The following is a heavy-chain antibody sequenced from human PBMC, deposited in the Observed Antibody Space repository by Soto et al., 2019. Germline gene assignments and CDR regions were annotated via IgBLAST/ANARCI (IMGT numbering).Heavy chain of an antibody. CDR2: IYSGGST. CDR1: GFTVSSNY. D-gene: IGHD6-13*01. V-gene: IGHV3-53*01. Sequence: GGSLRLSCAASGFTVSSNYMSWVRQAPGKGLVWGSVIYSGGSTYYADSVKGRFTISRDNSKNTLYLQMNSLRAEDTAVYYCARSEQQLEFDYWGQGTLVTVSS. J-gene: IGHJ4*02. CDR3: ARSEQQLEFDY.